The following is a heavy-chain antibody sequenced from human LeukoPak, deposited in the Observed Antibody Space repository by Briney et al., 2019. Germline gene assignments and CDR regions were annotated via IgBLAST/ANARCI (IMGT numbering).Heavy chain of an antibody. CDR3: AREGGTGTTDY. D-gene: IGHD1-7*01. Sequence: ASVKVSCKTSGYTFTSYGISWVRQAPGQGLEWMGWISAYNAKTNYVQKLQGRVTMTTDTSTSTAYMELRSLRSDDTAVYYCAREGGTGTTDYWGQGTLVTVSS. V-gene: IGHV1-18*01. CDR2: ISAYNAKT. J-gene: IGHJ4*02. CDR1: GYTFTSYG.